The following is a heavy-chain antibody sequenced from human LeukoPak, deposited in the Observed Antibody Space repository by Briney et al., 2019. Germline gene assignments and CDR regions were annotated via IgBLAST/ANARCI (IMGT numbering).Heavy chain of an antibody. CDR3: ARALHDAFDI. V-gene: IGHV3-21*01. J-gene: IGHJ3*02. CDR1: GFTFSSYS. D-gene: IGHD4-11*01. CDR2: ISSSSSYI. Sequence: PGGSLRLSCAASGFTFSSYSMNWVRQAPGKGLEWVSSISSSSSYIYYADSVKGRFTISRDNAKNSLYLQINSLRAEDTAVYYCARALHDAFDIWGQGTKVTVSS.